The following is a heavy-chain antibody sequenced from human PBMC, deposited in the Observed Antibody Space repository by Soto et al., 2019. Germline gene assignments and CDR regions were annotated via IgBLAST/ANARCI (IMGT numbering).Heavy chain of an antibody. Sequence: QVQLVQSGAEVKKPGASVKVSCKASGYTFTSYGISWVRQAPGQGLEWMGWISAYNGNTNYAQKLQGRVTMTTDTSTSTAYMQLRSLRSDDTAVYYCARDPGGGGPHGAPSYYGTDVWRQGTTLTVSS. CDR3: ARDPGGGGPHGAPSYYGTDV. D-gene: IGHD1-26*01. J-gene: IGHJ6*02. V-gene: IGHV1-18*04. CDR2: ISAYNGNT. CDR1: GYTFTSYG.